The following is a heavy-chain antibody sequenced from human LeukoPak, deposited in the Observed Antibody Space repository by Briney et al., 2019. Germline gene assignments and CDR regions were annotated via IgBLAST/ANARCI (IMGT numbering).Heavy chain of an antibody. Sequence: GGSLRLSCAASGFTFSDHYMDWVRQAPGKGLEWVGRTRNKANSYTTEYAASVKGRFIVSRDDSSLYLQMNSLKTEDTAVYYCTRGLSSNYSPLLMDVWGQGTSVTVSS. V-gene: IGHV3-72*01. CDR3: TRGLSSNYSPLLMDV. D-gene: IGHD3-10*01. CDR2: TRNKANSYTT. CDR1: GFTFSDHY. J-gene: IGHJ6*02.